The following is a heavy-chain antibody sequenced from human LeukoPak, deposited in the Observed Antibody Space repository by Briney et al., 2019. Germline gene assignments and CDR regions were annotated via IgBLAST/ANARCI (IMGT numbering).Heavy chain of an antibody. Sequence: GGSLRLSCAASGFTVSSNYMSWVRQAPGKGLEWVSAISGSGGSTYYADSVKGRFTISRDNSKNTLYLQMNSLRAEDTAVYYCAKDSGDIRYFDRGHYNWFDPWGQGTLVTVSS. CDR2: ISGSGGST. CDR3: AKDSGDIRYFDRGHYNWFDP. CDR1: GFTVSSNY. J-gene: IGHJ5*02. D-gene: IGHD3-9*01. V-gene: IGHV3-23*01.